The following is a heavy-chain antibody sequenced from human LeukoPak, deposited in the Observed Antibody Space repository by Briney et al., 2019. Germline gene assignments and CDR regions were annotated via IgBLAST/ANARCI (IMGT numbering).Heavy chain of an antibody. Sequence: SETLSLTCEVSGGSLTGYYWSWIRQPPGKGLEWIGYIHYSGSTNYNPSLKSRVTTSVDTSKKQFSLKLRSVTAADTAVYYCARSVSWGLLVRDDAFDIWGQGTMVTVSS. CDR1: GGSLTGYY. CDR2: IHYSGST. J-gene: IGHJ3*02. D-gene: IGHD2-21*01. V-gene: IGHV4-59*08. CDR3: ARSVSWGLLVRDDAFDI.